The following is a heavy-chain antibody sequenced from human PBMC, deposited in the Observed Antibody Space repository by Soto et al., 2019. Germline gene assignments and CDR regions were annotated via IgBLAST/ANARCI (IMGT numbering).Heavy chain of an antibody. CDR2: IIPIFGTA. CDR3: ARGRVVVIAATRYYGMDV. J-gene: IGHJ6*02. D-gene: IGHD2-15*01. V-gene: IGHV1-69*01. Sequence: VKVSCKASGGTFSSYAISWVRQAPGQGLEWMGGIIPIFGTANYAQKFQGRVTITADESTSTAYMELSSLRSEDTAVYYCARGRVVVIAATRYYGMDVWGQGTTVTVSS. CDR1: GGTFSSYA.